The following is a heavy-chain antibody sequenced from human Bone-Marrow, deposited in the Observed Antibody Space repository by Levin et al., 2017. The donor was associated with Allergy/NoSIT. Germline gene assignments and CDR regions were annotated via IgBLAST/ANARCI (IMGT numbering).Heavy chain of an antibody. J-gene: IGHJ6*02. CDR1: GYTFTSYY. D-gene: IGHD2-2*01. Sequence: GESLKISCKASGYTFTSYYMHWVRQAPGQGLEWMGIINPSGGSTSYAQKFQGRVTMTRDTSTSTVYMELSSLRSEDTAVYYCARDRRIVVVQPTVTDYYYYGMDVWGQGTTVTVSS. CDR2: INPSGGST. CDR3: ARDRRIVVVQPTVTDYYYYGMDV. V-gene: IGHV1-46*01.